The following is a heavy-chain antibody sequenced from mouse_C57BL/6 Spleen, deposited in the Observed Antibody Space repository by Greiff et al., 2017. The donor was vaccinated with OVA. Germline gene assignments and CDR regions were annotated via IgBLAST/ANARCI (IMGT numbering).Heavy chain of an antibody. J-gene: IGHJ3*01. CDR1: GYSFTGYY. D-gene: IGHD2-5*01. V-gene: IGHV1-42*01. Sequence: EVKLQESGPELVKPGASVKISCKASGYSFTGYYMNWVKQSPEKCLEWIGEINPSTGGTTYNQKFKAKATLTVDKSSSTAYMQLKSLTSEDSAVYYCAREGPYSNYAWFAYWGQGTLVTVSA. CDR3: AREGPYSNYAWFAY. CDR2: INPSTGGT.